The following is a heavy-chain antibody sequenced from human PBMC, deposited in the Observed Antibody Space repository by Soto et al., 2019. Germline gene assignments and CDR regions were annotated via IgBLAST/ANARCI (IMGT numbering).Heavy chain of an antibody. CDR3: TTDSSRNYYYGMDV. Sequence: PGGSLRLSCAASGFTFSNAWMSWVRQAPGKGLEWVGRIKSKTDGGTTDYAAPVKGRFTISRDDSKNTLYLQMNSLKTEDTAVYYCTTDSSRNYYYGMDVWGQGTTVTVS. D-gene: IGHD6-13*01. V-gene: IGHV3-15*01. CDR2: IKSKTDGGTT. CDR1: GFTFSNAW. J-gene: IGHJ6*02.